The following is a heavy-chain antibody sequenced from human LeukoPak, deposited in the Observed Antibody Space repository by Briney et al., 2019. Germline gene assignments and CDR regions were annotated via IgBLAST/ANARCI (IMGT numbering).Heavy chain of an antibody. CDR1: GFTFSSYS. V-gene: IGHV3-21*04. CDR2: ISSSSVYI. Sequence: GGSLRLSCAASGFTFSSYSMKWVRQAPGKGLEWVSSISSSSVYIDYADSVKGRFTISRDNSKNTLYLQMNSLRADDTALYYCAKQSHDYGGYMDFWGQGTLVTVSS. CDR3: AKQSHDYGGYMDF. J-gene: IGHJ4*02. D-gene: IGHD4-17*01.